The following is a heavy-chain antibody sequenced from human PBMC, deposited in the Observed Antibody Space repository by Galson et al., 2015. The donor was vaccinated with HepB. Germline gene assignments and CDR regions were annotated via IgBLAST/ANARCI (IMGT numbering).Heavy chain of an antibody. CDR2: ISSSSSYT. D-gene: IGHD6-13*01. CDR3: ARPYSSSWYFGGAFDI. CDR1: GFTFSDYY. V-gene: IGHV3-11*06. Sequence: SLRLSCAASGFTFSDYYMSWIRQAPGKGLEWVSYISSSSSYTNYADSVKGRFTISRDNAKNSLYLQMNSLRAEDTAVYYCARPYSSSWYFGGAFDIWGQGTMVTVSS. J-gene: IGHJ3*02.